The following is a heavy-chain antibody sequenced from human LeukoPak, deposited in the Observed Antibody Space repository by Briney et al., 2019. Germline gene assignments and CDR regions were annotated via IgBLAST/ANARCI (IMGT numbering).Heavy chain of an antibody. CDR3: ARVPDFIARPCDS. CDR1: CGSFSGNY. CDR2: SSPTGDIT. V-gene: IGHV4-34*01. Sequence: KPSETLSLTCAVYCGSFSGNYWTLIRQTPGRGLEWIGESSPTGDITGYNPSLKGRATISVDSSKNQFSPKLTSVTAADTGVYYGARVPDFIARPCDSWGPGTLVTVSS. D-gene: IGHD2-21*01. J-gene: IGHJ4*02.